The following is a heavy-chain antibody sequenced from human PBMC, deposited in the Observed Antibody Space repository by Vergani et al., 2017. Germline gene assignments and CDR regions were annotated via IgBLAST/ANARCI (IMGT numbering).Heavy chain of an antibody. J-gene: IGHJ6*03. CDR2: IYWNDDQ. CDR3: VYWKTGCGTTGFFYPIFYYYYMYV. Sequence: QITLKESGPTLVKPTQTLTLTCTFSGFSLNTRGVSVAWIRQPPGKALDWLALIYWNDDQPYSTSLNNRVTITKDTSKNQVVLTMTNMDYVDTGTYYWVYWKTGCGTTGFFYPIFYYYYMYVWVKGTTVTVSS. V-gene: IGHV2-5*04. D-gene: IGHD1-7*01. CDR1: GFSLNTRGVS.